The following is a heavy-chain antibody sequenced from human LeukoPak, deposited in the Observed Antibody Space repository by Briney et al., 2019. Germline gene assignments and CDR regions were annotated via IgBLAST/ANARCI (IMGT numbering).Heavy chain of an antibody. CDR1: GYSLSGYH. J-gene: IGHJ4*02. CDR3: ARGKGRSNWWPFDY. V-gene: IGHV1-46*01. Sequence: ASVKVSCKASGYSLSGYHMHWVRQAPGQGLEWMGLIDPRVGTTIYAQRLQGRLTLTRDTSTSTAYMDMSGLRSDDTAMYYCARGKGRSNWWPFDYWGQGTRITVSS. CDR2: IDPRVGTT. D-gene: IGHD2-8*02.